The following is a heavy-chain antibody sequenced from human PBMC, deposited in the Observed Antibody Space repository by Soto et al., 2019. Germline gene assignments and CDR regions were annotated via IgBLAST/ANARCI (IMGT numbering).Heavy chain of an antibody. CDR1: GYTFTGYY. CDR2: INPNSGGT. V-gene: IGHV1-2*04. CDR3: ARGSYGSGSYTPGAFDI. D-gene: IGHD3-10*01. Sequence: ASVKVSCKASGYTFTGYYMHWVRQAPGQGLEWMGWINPNSGGTNYAQKFQGWVTMTRDTSISTAYMELSRLRSDDTAVYYCARGSYGSGSYTPGAFDIWGQGTMVTVSS. J-gene: IGHJ3*02.